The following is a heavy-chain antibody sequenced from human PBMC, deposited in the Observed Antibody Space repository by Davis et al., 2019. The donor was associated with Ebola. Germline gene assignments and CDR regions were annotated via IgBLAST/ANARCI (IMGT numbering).Heavy chain of an antibody. CDR2: ISSSSSTI. J-gene: IGHJ5*02. V-gene: IGHV3-48*04. D-gene: IGHD4-11*01. Sequence: PGGSLRLSCAASGFTFSSYSINWVRQAPGKGLEWVSYISSSSSTIYYADSVKGRFTISRDNAENSLYLQMNSLRAEDTAVYYCASSPMTTVLWFDPWGQGTLVTVSS. CDR3: ASSPMTTVLWFDP. CDR1: GFTFSSYS.